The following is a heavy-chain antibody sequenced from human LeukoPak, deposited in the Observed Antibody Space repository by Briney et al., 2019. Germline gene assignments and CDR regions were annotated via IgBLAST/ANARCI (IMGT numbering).Heavy chain of an antibody. CDR1: VFTFSSFV. D-gene: IGHD6-13*01. Sequence: PGGSLRLSCAASVFTFSSFVMNWVRQAPGKGLEWVSSIGGSGGGTYYADSAKGRFTISRDNSKNTLYLLMNTLRGDDTAVYYCARISDSGSSHSDSWGQGTLVTVSS. V-gene: IGHV3-23*01. CDR3: ARISDSGSSHSDS. J-gene: IGHJ4*02. CDR2: IGGSGGGT.